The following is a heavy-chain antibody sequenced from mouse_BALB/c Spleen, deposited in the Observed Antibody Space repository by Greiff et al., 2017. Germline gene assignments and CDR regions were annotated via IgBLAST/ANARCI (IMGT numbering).Heavy chain of an antibody. V-gene: IGHV1-82*01. D-gene: IGHD1-1*01. J-gene: IGHJ4*01. CDR3: AREDYGSSYAMDY. CDR1: GYAFSSSW. CDR2: IYPGDGDT. Sequence: QVQLQQSGPELVKPGASVKISCKASGYAFSSSWMNWVKQRPGQGLEWIGRIYPGDGDTNYNGKFKGKATLTADKSSSTAYMQLSSLTSVDSAVYFCAREDYGSSYAMDYWGQGTSVTVSS.